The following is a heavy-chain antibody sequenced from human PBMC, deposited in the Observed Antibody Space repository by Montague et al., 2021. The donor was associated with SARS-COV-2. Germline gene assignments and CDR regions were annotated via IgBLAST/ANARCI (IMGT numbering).Heavy chain of an antibody. J-gene: IGHJ1*01. CDR1: GFTVSNNY. V-gene: IGHV3-53*01. Sequence: SLRLSCAASGFTVSNNYMIWVRRAPGKGLEWVSIIYSGGSTYYADSVKGRFTISRDNSNNTAYLLMNSLRAEDTAVYYCARGPYSSGWYTYDYFPHWGQGTLVTVSS. CDR2: IYSGGST. D-gene: IGHD6-19*01. CDR3: ARGPYSSGWYTYDYFPH.